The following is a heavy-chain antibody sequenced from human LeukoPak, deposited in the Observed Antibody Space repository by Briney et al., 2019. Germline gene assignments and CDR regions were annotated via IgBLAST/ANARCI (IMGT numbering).Heavy chain of an antibody. CDR2: IIPIFGTA. CDR1: GGTFSSYA. V-gene: IGHV1-69*13. D-gene: IGHD3-22*01. CDR3: ASVSLEPDYYDSSGYSRSVAFDI. J-gene: IGHJ3*02. Sequence: EASVKVSCKASGGTFSSYAISWVRQAPGQGLEWMGGIIPIFGTANYAQKFQGRVTITADESTSTAYMELSSLRSEDTAVYYCASVSLEPDYYDSSGYSRSVAFDIWGQGTMVTVSS.